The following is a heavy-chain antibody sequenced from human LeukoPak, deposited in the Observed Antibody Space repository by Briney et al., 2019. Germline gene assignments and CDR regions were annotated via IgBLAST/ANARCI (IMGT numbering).Heavy chain of an antibody. CDR2: ISSSSSTI. CDR3: ARDSYDSSGYYHGYDAFDI. CDR1: GFTFSSYS. V-gene: IGHV3-48*01. Sequence: GGSLRLSCAASGFTFSSYSMNWVRQAPGKGLEWVSYISSSSSTIYYADSVKGRFTISRDNAKNSLYLQMNSLRAEDTAVYYCARDSYDSSGYYHGYDAFDIWGQGTMVTVSS. D-gene: IGHD3-22*01. J-gene: IGHJ3*02.